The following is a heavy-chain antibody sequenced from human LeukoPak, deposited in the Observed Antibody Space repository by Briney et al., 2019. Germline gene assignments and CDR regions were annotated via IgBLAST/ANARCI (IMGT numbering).Heavy chain of an antibody. CDR3: ARVVGYYDSSGYYLGYYYYYMDV. D-gene: IGHD3-22*01. CDR1: GGSISSSSYY. CDR2: IYYSGST. V-gene: IGHV4-39*07. Sequence: PSETLSLTCTVSGGSISSSSYYWGWIRQPPGKGLEWIGSIYYSGSTYYNPSLKSRVTISVDTSKNQFSLKLSSVTAADTAVYYCARVVGYYDSSGYYLGYYYYYMDVWGKGTTVTVSS. J-gene: IGHJ6*03.